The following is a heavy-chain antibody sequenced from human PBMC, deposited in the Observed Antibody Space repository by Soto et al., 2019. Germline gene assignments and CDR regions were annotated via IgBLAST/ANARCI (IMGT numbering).Heavy chain of an antibody. V-gene: IGHV4-30-4*01. Sequence: QVQLQESGPGLVKPSQTLSLTCTVSGGPNSSGDYYWSWIRQTPGQGLEWIGYIYYSGSTYYNPSLKSRVTISVDTSKNQFSLKVSSVTASDTAVYYCARVNWNYEDAFDIWGQGTMVTVSS. CDR3: ARVNWNYEDAFDI. D-gene: IGHD1-7*01. J-gene: IGHJ3*02. CDR1: GGPNSSGDYY. CDR2: IYYSGST.